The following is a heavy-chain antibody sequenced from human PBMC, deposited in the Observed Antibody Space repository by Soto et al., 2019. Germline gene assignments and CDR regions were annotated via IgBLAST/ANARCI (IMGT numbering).Heavy chain of an antibody. V-gene: IGHV4-31*03. CDR3: ARDHMVRGVIIRAYYYYGMDV. D-gene: IGHD3-10*01. CDR1: GGSISSGGYY. J-gene: IGHJ6*02. Sequence: SETLSLTCTVSGGSISSGGYYWSWIRQHPGKGLEWSGYIYYSGSTYYNPSLKSRVTISVDTSKNQFSLKLSSVTAADTAVYYCARDHMVRGVIIRAYYYYGMDVWGQGTTVTV. CDR2: IYYSGST.